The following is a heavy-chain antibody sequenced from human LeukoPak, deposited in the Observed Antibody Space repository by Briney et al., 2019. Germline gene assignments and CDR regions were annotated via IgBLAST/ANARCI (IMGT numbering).Heavy chain of an antibody. J-gene: IGHJ4*02. Sequence: GSLRLSCAASGFTVSSNYTSWIRQPPGKGLEWIGSIYYSKNTYYNPSLKSRVTISADTSKNQFSLTLGSVSATDTAVYYCVSPRGFSYGYFDYWGQGTLVTVSS. CDR2: IYYSKNT. D-gene: IGHD5-18*01. CDR3: VSPRGFSYGYFDY. CDR1: GFTVSSNY. V-gene: IGHV4-39*01.